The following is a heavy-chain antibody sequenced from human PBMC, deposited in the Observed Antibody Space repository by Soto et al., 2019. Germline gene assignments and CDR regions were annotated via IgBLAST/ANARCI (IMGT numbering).Heavy chain of an antibody. Sequence: QVQLVQSGAEVKKPGSSVKVSCKASGGTFSSYAISWVRQAPGQGLEWMGGIIPIFGTANYAQKFQGRVTITADESTSTAYMELSSLRYEDTAVYYCAGSGGRQGLARSNFDYWGQGTLVTVSS. V-gene: IGHV1-69*12. CDR2: IIPIFGTA. CDR3: AGSGGRQGLARSNFDY. J-gene: IGHJ4*02. D-gene: IGHD6-19*01. CDR1: GGTFSSYA.